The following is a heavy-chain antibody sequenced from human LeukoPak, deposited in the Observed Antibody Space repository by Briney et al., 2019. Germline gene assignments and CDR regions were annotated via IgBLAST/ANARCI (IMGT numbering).Heavy chain of an antibody. Sequence: PGGSLGLSCAASGFTFSNYGMHWVRQAPGKGLEWVAVIWSDGSNKYYADSVRGRFTISRDNSKNTLYLQMNSLRAEDTAVYYCARVTMVAAASYNWFVPWGQGALVTVSS. D-gene: IGHD2-15*01. J-gene: IGHJ5*02. CDR1: GFTFSNYG. CDR3: ARVTMVAAASYNWFVP. V-gene: IGHV3-33*01. CDR2: IWSDGSNK.